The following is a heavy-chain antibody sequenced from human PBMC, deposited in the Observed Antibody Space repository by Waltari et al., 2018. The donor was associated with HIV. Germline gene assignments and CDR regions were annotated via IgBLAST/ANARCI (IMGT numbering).Heavy chain of an antibody. J-gene: IGHJ5*01. CDR2: TMYSGST. Sequence: QLLLQESGPGLVRPSETLSLTCTVTGPSISSRRYYWGWVRQPPGKGLEWIVSTMYSGSTYNNPSIKSRVAISVDPSRNQFSLNLTSVTAADTALYYCARHDGTSYYFGSDMNPRPFSFWFASWGQGILVTVSS. V-gene: IGHV4-39*01. D-gene: IGHD3-10*01. CDR3: ARHDGTSYYFGSDMNPRPFSFWFAS. CDR1: GPSISSRRYY.